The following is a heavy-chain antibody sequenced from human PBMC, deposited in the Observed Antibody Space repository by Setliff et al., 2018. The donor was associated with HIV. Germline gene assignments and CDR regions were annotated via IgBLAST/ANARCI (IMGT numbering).Heavy chain of an antibody. J-gene: IGHJ4*02. CDR3: ARDGRDVHY. CDR2: IHHSGST. CDR1: GYYIRSGYY. V-gene: IGHV4-38-2*02. Sequence: PSETLSLTCAVSGYYIRSGYYWGWIRQPPGKGLEWIGTIHHSGSTYYSPSLKSRLSMSVGTSKNQFSLKLTSVTAADTAVYYCARDGRDVHYWGQGTLVTVSS.